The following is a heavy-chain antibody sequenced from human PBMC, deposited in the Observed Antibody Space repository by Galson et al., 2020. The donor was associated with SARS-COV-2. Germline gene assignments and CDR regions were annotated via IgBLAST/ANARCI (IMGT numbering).Heavy chain of an antibody. V-gene: IGHV3-7*03. Sequence: GGSLRLSCEASGFGFSYYWMSWVRQAPGRGLEWVANIKHDGSEKYYVDSVKGRFTISRDNPKNSLYLQMNNLRDEDTAVYHCARVDCSGGRCYPGNYWGQGTLVTVSS. CDR1: GFGFSYYW. CDR2: IKHDGSEK. D-gene: IGHD2-15*01. CDR3: ARVDCSGGRCYPGNY. J-gene: IGHJ4*02.